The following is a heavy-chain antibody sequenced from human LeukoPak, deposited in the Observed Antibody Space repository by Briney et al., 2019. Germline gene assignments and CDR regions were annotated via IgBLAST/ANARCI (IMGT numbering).Heavy chain of an antibody. CDR1: GGSISSYY. CDR3: ARVRGSSGSYEYYHYMDV. Sequence: PSETLSLTCTISGGSISSYYWSWIRQPAGKGLEWIGRIYTSGSTNYNPSLKSRVTMSVDTSKKQFSLKLSSVTAADTAVYYCARVRGSSGSYEYYHYMDVWGKGTTVTISS. D-gene: IGHD1-26*01. J-gene: IGHJ6*03. V-gene: IGHV4-4*07. CDR2: IYTSGST.